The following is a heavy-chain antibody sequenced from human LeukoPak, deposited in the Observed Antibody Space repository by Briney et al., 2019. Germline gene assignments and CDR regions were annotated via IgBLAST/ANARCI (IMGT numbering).Heavy chain of an antibody. CDR3: AKSTVTMSLDY. Sequence: SETLSLTCTVSGGSINSSTYYWGWIRQPPGKGLEWIGSIYYSGSTYYNPSLKSRVTISVDTSKNQFSLKLSSVTAADTAVYYCAKSTVTMSLDYWGQGTLVTVSS. J-gene: IGHJ4*02. CDR2: IYYSGST. V-gene: IGHV4-39*01. CDR1: GGSINSSTYY. D-gene: IGHD4-17*01.